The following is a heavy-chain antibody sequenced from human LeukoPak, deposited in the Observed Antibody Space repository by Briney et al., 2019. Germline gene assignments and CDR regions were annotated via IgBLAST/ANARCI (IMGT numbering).Heavy chain of an antibody. J-gene: IGHJ3*02. CDR2: TYYRSKWYN. D-gene: IGHD3-22*01. Sequence: SQTLSLTFAISGDSVSSNSAAWNWIRQSPSRGLEWLGRTYYRSKWYNDYAVSVKSRITINPDTSKNQFSLQLNSVTPEDTAVYYCARDLRGYYDSSGYHRASAFDIWGQGTMVTVSS. CDR1: GDSVSSNSAA. CDR3: ARDLRGYYDSSGYHRASAFDI. V-gene: IGHV6-1*01.